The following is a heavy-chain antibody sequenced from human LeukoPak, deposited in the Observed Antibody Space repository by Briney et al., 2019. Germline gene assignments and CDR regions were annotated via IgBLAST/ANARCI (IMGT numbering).Heavy chain of an antibody. CDR2: INSDGSST. CDR3: ARDLTYGMDV. D-gene: IGHD4/OR15-4a*01. CDR1: EFTFSRYW. V-gene: IGHV3-74*01. J-gene: IGHJ6*02. Sequence: GGSLRLSCAASEFTFSRYWMHWVRQAPGKGLVWVSHINSDGSSTNYADSVKGRFTISTDNAKNTLSLQMNSLRAEDTAVYYCARDLTYGMDVWGQGTTVTVSS.